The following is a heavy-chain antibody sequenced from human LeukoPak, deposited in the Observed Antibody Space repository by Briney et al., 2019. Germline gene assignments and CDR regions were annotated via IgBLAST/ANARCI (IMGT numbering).Heavy chain of an antibody. CDR2: IYHSGFT. Sequence: SETLSLTCAVSGYSISSGYYWGWIRQPPGKGLEWIGSIYHSGFTYYNPSLKSRVTMSVDTSKNQFSLKLSSVTAADTAVYYCARRGDGYNPDYWGQGTLLTVSS. V-gene: IGHV4-38-2*01. CDR1: GYSISSGYY. J-gene: IGHJ4*02. CDR3: ARRGDGYNPDY. D-gene: IGHD5-24*01.